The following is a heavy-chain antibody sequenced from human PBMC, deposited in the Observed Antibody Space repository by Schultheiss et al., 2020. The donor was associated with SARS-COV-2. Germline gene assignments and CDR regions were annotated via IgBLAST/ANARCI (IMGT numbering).Heavy chain of an antibody. V-gene: IGHV1-2*06. CDR2: INPNNGGT. D-gene: IGHD2-21*02. CDR3: ARVAYCGGDCYSQPTDY. Sequence: ASVKVSCKASGYTFTDYYIHWVRQAPGQGLEWMGRINPNNGGTNYAQKFQGRVTMTRDTSISTAYMELSRLRSDDTAVYYCARVAYCGGDCYSQPTDYWGQGTLVTVSS. J-gene: IGHJ4*02. CDR1: GYTFTDYY.